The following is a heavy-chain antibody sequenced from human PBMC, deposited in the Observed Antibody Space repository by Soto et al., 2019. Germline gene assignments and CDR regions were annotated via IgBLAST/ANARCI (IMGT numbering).Heavy chain of an antibody. CDR1: GGSISSGGYY. J-gene: IGHJ1*01. V-gene: IGHV4-31*03. Sequence: PSETLSLTCTVSGGSISSGGYYWSWIRQHPGKGLEWIGYIFYSGSTYYSPSLKSRVTISVDTSKNQFSLKLSSVTAADTAVYFFAIYDSSGSRGIKHSGQGTLVTVSS. CDR3: AIYDSSGSRGIKH. D-gene: IGHD3-22*01. CDR2: IFYSGST.